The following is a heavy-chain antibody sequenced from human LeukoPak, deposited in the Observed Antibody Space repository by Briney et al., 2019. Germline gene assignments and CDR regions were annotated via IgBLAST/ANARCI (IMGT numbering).Heavy chain of an antibody. V-gene: IGHV3-74*01. CDR1: GFTFSSYW. Sequence: GPSLRLSCAASGFTFSSYWMHWVRQAPGKGLVWVLRIKSDGSANYADSVKGRFTISSDNAKNTVSLQMNSLSAEDTGVYYCARAPSEIGGYYPEYFRHWGQGTLVTVPS. CDR2: IKSDGSA. CDR3: ARAPSEIGGYYPEYFRH. D-gene: IGHD3-22*01. J-gene: IGHJ1*01.